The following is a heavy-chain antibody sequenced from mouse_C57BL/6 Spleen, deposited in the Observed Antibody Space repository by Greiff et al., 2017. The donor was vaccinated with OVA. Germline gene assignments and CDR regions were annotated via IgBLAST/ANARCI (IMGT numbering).Heavy chain of an antibody. CDR1: GISITTGNYR. V-gene: IGHV3-5*01. CDR3: AGTGTSVYFDY. D-gene: IGHD4-1*01. J-gene: IGHJ2*01. Sequence: EVQLQQSGPGLVKPSQTVFLTCTVTGISITTGNYRWSWIRQFPGNKLEWIGYIYYSGTITYNPSLTSRTTITRDTPKNQFFLEMNSLTAEDTATYYCAGTGTSVYFDYWGQGTTLTVSS. CDR2: IYYSGTI.